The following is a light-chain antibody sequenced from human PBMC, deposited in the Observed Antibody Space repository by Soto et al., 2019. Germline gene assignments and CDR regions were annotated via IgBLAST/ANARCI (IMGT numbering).Light chain of an antibody. V-gene: IGKV1-5*03. CDR1: QSISW. CDR2: KAS. Sequence: DIQMTQSPSTLSASVGDRVTITCRASQSISWLAWYQQKPGKAPKLLIYKASSLESGVPSSFSGSGSGTEFTLTISSLQPDDFATYYCQQYNSFPYTFGQGTKLEIK. J-gene: IGKJ2*01. CDR3: QQYNSFPYT.